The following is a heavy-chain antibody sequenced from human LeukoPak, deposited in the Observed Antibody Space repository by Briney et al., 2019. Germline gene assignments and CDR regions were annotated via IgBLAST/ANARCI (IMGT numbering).Heavy chain of an antibody. J-gene: IGHJ4*02. D-gene: IGHD2-2*02. CDR2: VEPEDGKA. CDR1: AYTLTDLS. Sequence: ASVKVACKVSAYTLTDLSMHWVRQAPGKRLEWMGGVEPEDGKAIYAQRFQGRVTMTEDTSTDTAYMELSSLRSEDTAVYYCTTDILDYCDTSSCHKGNSWGQGTLVTVSS. CDR3: TTDILDYCDTSSCHKGNS. V-gene: IGHV1-24*01.